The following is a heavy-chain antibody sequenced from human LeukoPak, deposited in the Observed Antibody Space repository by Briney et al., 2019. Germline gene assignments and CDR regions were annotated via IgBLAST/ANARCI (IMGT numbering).Heavy chain of an antibody. CDR3: ARVETAMEAFDI. CDR1: GGSISSSNR. J-gene: IGHJ3*02. Sequence: PSETLSLTCAVSGGSISSSNRWSWVRQPPGKGLEWIGEIYHSGSTNYNPSLKSRVTISVDKSKNQFSLKLSSVTAADTAVYYCARVETAMEAFDIWGQGTMVTVSS. V-gene: IGHV4-4*02. D-gene: IGHD5-18*01. CDR2: IYHSGST.